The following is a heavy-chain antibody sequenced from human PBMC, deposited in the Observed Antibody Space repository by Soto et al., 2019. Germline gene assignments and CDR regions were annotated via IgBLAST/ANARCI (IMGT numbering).Heavy chain of an antibody. D-gene: IGHD3-22*01. J-gene: IGHJ5*02. CDR2: IFSNDEK. CDR1: GFSLINARMG. CDR3: ALYYYDSSGYYSDWFDP. Sequence: SGPTLVNPTETLTLTCTVSGFSLINARMGVSWIRQPPGNALEWLAHIFSNDEKSYSTSLKSRLTISKDTSKSQVVLTMTNMDPVDTATYYCALYYYDSSGYYSDWFDPWGQGTLVTVSS. V-gene: IGHV2-26*01.